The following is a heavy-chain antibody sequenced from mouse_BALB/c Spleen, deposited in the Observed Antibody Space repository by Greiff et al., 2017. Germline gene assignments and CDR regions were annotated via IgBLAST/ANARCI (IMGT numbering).Heavy chain of an antibody. J-gene: IGHJ3*01. D-gene: IGHD2-4*01. CDR1: GYTFTDYA. Sequence: VQLQQSGAELVRPGVSVKISCKGSGYTFTDYAMHWVKQSHAKSLEWIGVISTYYGDASYNQKFKGKATMTVDKSSSTAYMELARLTSEDSAIYYCAKESMITTAWFAYWGQGTLVTVSA. CDR3: AKESMITTAWFAY. CDR2: ISTYYGDA. V-gene: IGHV1S137*01.